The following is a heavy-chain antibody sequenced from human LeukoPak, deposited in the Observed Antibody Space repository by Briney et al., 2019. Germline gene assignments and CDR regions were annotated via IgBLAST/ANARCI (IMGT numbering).Heavy chain of an antibody. Sequence: GGSLRLSCAASGFTFSSYGMHWVRQAPGKGLEWVAVISYDGSNKYYADSVKGRFTISRDNSKNTLYLQMNSLRAEDTAVHYCAKDLSLGWDEYYFDYWGQGTLVTVSS. CDR1: GFTFSSYG. J-gene: IGHJ4*02. V-gene: IGHV3-30*18. D-gene: IGHD6-19*01. CDR2: ISYDGSNK. CDR3: AKDLSLGWDEYYFDY.